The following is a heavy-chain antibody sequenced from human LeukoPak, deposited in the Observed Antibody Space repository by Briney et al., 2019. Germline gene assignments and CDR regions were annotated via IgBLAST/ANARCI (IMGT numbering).Heavy chain of an antibody. D-gene: IGHD2-15*01. V-gene: IGHV4-39*07. CDR3: ARVLVVARYPFDY. Sequence: SETLSLTCTVSGGSISSSSYYWGWIRQPPGKGLEWIGSIYYSGSTYYNPSLKSRVTISVDTSKNQFSLKLSSVTAADTAVYYCARVLVVARYPFDYWGQGTLVTVSS. CDR1: GGSISSSSYY. CDR2: IYYSGST. J-gene: IGHJ4*02.